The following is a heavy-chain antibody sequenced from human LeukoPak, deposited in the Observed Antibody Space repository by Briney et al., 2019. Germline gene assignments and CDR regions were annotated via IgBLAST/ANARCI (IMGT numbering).Heavy chain of an antibody. CDR1: GFTVSSNY. D-gene: IGHD3-9*01. J-gene: IGHJ6*02. Sequence: GGSLRLSCAASGFTVSSNYMSWVRQAPGKGLEWVSVIYSGGSTYYADSVKGRFTISRDNSKNTLYLQMNSLRVEDTAVYYCTRDLMDYDVSTGLHHYYMDVWGQGTTVTVSS. V-gene: IGHV3-66*01. CDR2: IYSGGST. CDR3: TRDLMDYDVSTGLHHYYMDV.